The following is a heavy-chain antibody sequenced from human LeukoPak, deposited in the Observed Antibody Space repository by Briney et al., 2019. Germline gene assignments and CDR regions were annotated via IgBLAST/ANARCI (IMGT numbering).Heavy chain of an antibody. V-gene: IGHV4-31*03. CDR1: GGSISSGGYY. CDR3: ARDRIFLSNCSSTSCHLVSDWFDP. J-gene: IGHJ5*02. Sequence: PSETLSLTCTVSGGSISSGGYYWSWIRQHPGKGLEWIGYIYYSGSTYYNPSLKSRVTISVDTSKNQFSLKLSSVTAADTAVYYCARDRIFLSNCSSTSCHLVSDWFDPWGQGTLVTVSS. CDR2: IYYSGST. D-gene: IGHD2-2*01.